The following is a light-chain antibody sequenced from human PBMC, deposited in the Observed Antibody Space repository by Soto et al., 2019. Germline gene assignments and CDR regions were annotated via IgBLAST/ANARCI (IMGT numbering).Light chain of an antibody. CDR2: EVS. J-gene: IGLJ3*02. Sequence: QSALTQPPSASGSPGQSVTISCTGTSSDVGGYNYVSWYQQHPGKAPKLMIYEVSKRPSGVPDRFSGSKSGNTASLTISGLQAEDEADYYCCSYAGGSTLVFGGGTKLTVL. CDR1: SSDVGGYNY. V-gene: IGLV2-8*01. CDR3: CSYAGGSTLV.